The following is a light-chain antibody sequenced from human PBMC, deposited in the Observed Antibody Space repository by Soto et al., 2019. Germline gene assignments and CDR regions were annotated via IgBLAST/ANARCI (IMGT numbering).Light chain of an antibody. J-gene: IGKJ1*01. V-gene: IGKV3-20*01. CDR2: GAS. CDR3: QQYNNWPPWT. Sequence: EIVLTQSPGTLSLSPGERATLACRAIQSVSNNYLAWYQQKPGQAPRLLIYGASNRATGIPDRFSGSGSGTDFTLTISSLQSEDFAVYYCQQYNNWPPWTFGQGTKVDIK. CDR1: QSVSNNY.